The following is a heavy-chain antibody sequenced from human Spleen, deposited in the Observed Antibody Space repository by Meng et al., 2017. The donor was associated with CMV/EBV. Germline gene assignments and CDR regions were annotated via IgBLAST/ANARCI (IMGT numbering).Heavy chain of an antibody. CDR3: ARGLVAYFISSSCYAPVGY. J-gene: IGHJ4*02. CDR2: IYSGGSST. V-gene: IGHV3-23*03. Sequence: GGSLRLSCAASGFTFSSYAMSWVRQAPGKGLEWVSVIYSGGSSTYYADSVKGRFTISRDNSKNTLYLQMNSLGAEDSAMYYCARGLVAYFISSSCYAPVGYWGQGTLVTVSS. D-gene: IGHD3-22*01. CDR1: GFTFSSYA.